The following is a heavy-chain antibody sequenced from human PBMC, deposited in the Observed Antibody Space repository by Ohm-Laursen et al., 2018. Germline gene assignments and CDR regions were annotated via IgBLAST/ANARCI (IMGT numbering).Heavy chain of an antibody. CDR2: ISSSSSYI. J-gene: IGHJ6*02. CDR3: ARVRRELRSYYYYYGMDV. D-gene: IGHD1-26*01. Sequence: SLRLSCSASGFTFDSFDMSWVRQAPGKGLEWVSSISSSSSYIYYADSVKGRFTISRDNAKNSLYLQMNSLRAEDTAVYYCARVRRELRSYYYYYGMDVWGQGTTVTVSS. CDR1: GFTFDSFD. V-gene: IGHV3-21*01.